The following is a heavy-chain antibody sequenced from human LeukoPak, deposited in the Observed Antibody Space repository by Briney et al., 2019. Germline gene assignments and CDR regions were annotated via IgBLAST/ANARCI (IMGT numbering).Heavy chain of an antibody. Sequence: PSETLSLTCAVYGGSFSGYYWSWIRQPPGKGLEWIGEINHSGSTNYNPSLKSRVTIPVDTSKNQFSLKLSSVTAADTAVYYCARSRGYSYADYWGQGTLVTVSS. J-gene: IGHJ4*02. CDR2: INHSGST. CDR1: GGSFSGYY. D-gene: IGHD5-18*01. V-gene: IGHV4-34*01. CDR3: ARSRGYSYADY.